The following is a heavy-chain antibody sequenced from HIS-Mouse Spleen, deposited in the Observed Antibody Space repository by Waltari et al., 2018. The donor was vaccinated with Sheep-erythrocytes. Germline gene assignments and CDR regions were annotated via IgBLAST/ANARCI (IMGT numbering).Heavy chain of an antibody. CDR1: GFPVSSNH. Sequence: EVQLVESGGGLVQPGGSLRLSCAGSGFPVSSNHMSWVRGARGKGLEWVSIIYSGGSKYYADSVKGRFTISRDNSKNTLYLQMNSLRAEDTAVYYCASNSDSGSYRSLGYWGQGTLVTVSS. D-gene: IGHD1-26*01. CDR3: ASNSDSGSYRSLGY. J-gene: IGHJ4*02. CDR2: IYSGGSK. V-gene: IGHV3-66*01.